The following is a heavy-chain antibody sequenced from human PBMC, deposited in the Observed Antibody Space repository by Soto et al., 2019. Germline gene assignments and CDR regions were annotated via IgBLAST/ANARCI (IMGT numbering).Heavy chain of an antibody. J-gene: IGHJ4*02. D-gene: IGHD6-6*01. CDR2: INHSGST. V-gene: IGHV4-34*01. CDR1: GGSFSGYY. Sequence: SETLSLTCAVYGGSFSGYYWSWIRQPPGKGLEWIGEINHSGSTNYNPSLKSRVTISVDTSKNQFSLKLSSVTAADTAVYYYTRDLDGSSPSYFDYWGQGTLVTVSS. CDR3: TRDLDGSSPSYFDY.